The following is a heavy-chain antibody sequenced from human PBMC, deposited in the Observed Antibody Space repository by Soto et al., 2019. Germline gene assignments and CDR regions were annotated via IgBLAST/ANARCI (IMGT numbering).Heavy chain of an antibody. CDR3: AKDSSGYSYGQYYFDY. Sequence: QVQLVESGGGVVQPGRSLRLSCAASGFTFSSYVMHWVRQAPGKGLEWVAVISYDGSNKYYADSVKGRFTISRDNSKNALYLQMHSLRAEDTAVYYWAKDSSGYSYGQYYFDYWGQGNLVTVSS. J-gene: IGHJ4*02. CDR1: GFTFSSYV. CDR2: ISYDGSNK. D-gene: IGHD5-18*01. V-gene: IGHV3-30*18.